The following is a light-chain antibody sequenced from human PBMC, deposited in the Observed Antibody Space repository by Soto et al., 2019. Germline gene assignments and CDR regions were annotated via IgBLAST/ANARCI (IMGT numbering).Light chain of an antibody. Sequence: QLVLTQSSSASGSLGSSVKLTCTLSSGHSSNIIAWHQQQPGKAPRYLMKLEGSGSYNKGSGVPDRFSGSSSGADRYLTISNLQSEDEADYYCETWDNNTRVFGGGTKLTVL. V-gene: IGLV4-60*03. J-gene: IGLJ3*02. CDR3: ETWDNNTRV. CDR2: LEGSGSY. CDR1: SGHSSNI.